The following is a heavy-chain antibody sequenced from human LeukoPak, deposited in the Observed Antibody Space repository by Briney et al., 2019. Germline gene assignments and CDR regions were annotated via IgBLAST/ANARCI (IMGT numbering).Heavy chain of an antibody. D-gene: IGHD4-17*01. CDR2: INSDGSST. V-gene: IGHV3-74*03. CDR1: GFTFSTYW. CDR3: ARDLSYGLDH. J-gene: IGHJ4*02. Sequence: GGSLRLSCAASGFTFSTYWMHWVRQAPGKGLVWVSRINSDGSSTTYADSVKGRFTISRDKAKNTLSLQMNSLRAVDTAVYYCARDLSYGLDHWGQGTLVTVSS.